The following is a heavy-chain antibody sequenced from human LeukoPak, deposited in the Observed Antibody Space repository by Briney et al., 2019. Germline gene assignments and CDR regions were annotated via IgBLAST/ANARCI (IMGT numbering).Heavy chain of an antibody. CDR3: ARSPRDTDILTGYYQGEHFDY. D-gene: IGHD3-9*01. CDR1: GGSFSGYY. Sequence: SETLSLTCAVYGGSFSGYYWSWIRQPPGKGLEWIGEINHSGSTNYNPSLKSRVTISVDTSKNQFSLKLSSVTAADTAVYYCARSPRDTDILTGYYQGEHFDYWGQGTLVTVSS. CDR2: INHSGST. J-gene: IGHJ4*02. V-gene: IGHV4-34*01.